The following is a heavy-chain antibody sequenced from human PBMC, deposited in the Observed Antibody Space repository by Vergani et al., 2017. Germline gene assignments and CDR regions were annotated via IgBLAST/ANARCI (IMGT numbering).Heavy chain of an antibody. Sequence: QVQLQQWGAGLLKPSETLSLTCAVYGGSFSGYYWSWIRQPPGKGLEWFGEINHSGSTTYNPSLKSRVTISVDTSKNQFSLKLSSVTAADTAVYYCARAGSSWYGGYFDYWGQGTLVTVSS. J-gene: IGHJ4*02. V-gene: IGHV4-34*01. D-gene: IGHD6-13*01. CDR3: ARAGSSWYGGYFDY. CDR2: INHSGST. CDR1: GGSFSGYY.